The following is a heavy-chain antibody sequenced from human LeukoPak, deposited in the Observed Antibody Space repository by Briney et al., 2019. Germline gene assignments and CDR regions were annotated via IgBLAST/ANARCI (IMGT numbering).Heavy chain of an antibody. CDR2: IWYDGSNK. J-gene: IGHJ6*02. CDR1: GFTFSSYG. Sequence: GRPLRLSCAASGFTFSSYGMHWVRQAPGKGLEWVAVIWYDGSNKYYADSVKGRFTISRDNSKNTLYLQMNSLRAEDTAVYYCARDPWLSSSWFNAYGMDVWGQGTTVTVSS. D-gene: IGHD6-13*01. V-gene: IGHV3-33*01. CDR3: ARDPWLSSSWFNAYGMDV.